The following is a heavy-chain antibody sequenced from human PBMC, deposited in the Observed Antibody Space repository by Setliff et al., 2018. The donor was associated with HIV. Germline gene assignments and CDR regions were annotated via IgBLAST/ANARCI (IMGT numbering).Heavy chain of an antibody. V-gene: IGHV4-39*01. D-gene: IGHD2-21*01. CDR3: ARPRLRGSGAFDI. CDR2: IYYSGTT. Sequence: SETLSLTCTASGDSISSSTFYWGWIRQPPGKGLEWIGSIYYSGTTYYNPSLKSRVAISVDTSKNQFSLKLSSVTAADTAVYYCARPRLRGSGAFDIWGQGTMVTVSS. CDR1: GDSISSSTFY. J-gene: IGHJ3*02.